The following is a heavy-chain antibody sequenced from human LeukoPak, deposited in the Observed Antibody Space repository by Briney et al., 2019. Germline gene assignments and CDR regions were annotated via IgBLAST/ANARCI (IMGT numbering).Heavy chain of an antibody. D-gene: IGHD2-15*01. CDR3: AKDLLRWAFDY. CDR2: INGGNSDT. CDR1: GFIFSTSG. Sequence: GGSLRLSCAASGFIFSTSGLNWVRQAPGKGLEWVSAINGGNSDTNYAESVKGRFTISRDNSRNTLYLQMNSLRAEDTAVYYCAKDLLRWAFDYWGQGTLVTVSS. J-gene: IGHJ4*02. V-gene: IGHV3-23*01.